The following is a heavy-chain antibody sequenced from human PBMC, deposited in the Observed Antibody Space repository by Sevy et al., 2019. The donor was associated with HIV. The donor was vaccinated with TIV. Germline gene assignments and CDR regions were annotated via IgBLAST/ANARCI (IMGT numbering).Heavy chain of an antibody. D-gene: IGHD5-18*01. Sequence: GGSLRLSCAASGFTFSNYGMHWVRQAPGKGLEWVAVIWADGTKKYYADSVKGRFTISRDNSKNTLYLQMNSLGPDAAAEYYCARDSNGNSNEQALESWGQGTLVTVSS. CDR2: IWADGTKK. J-gene: IGHJ5*02. V-gene: IGHV3-33*08. CDR1: GFTFSNYG. CDR3: ARDSNGNSNEQALES.